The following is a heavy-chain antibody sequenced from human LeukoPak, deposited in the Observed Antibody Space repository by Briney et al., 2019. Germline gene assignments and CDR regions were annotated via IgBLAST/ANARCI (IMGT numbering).Heavy chain of an antibody. Sequence: GGSLRLSCAASGFTFSSYGMHWVRQAPGKGLEWVAVIWYDGSNKYYADSVKGRFTISRDNSKNTLYLQMNSLRAEDTAVYYCARERRYSSSWYKVGYYFDYWGQEPWSPSPQ. CDR1: GFTFSSYG. CDR2: IWYDGSNK. J-gene: IGHJ4*01. V-gene: IGHV3-33*01. D-gene: IGHD6-13*01. CDR3: ARERRYSSSWYKVGYYFDY.